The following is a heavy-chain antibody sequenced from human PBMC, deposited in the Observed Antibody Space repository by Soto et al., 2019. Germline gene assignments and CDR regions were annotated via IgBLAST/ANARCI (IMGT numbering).Heavy chain of an antibody. J-gene: IGHJ4*02. Sequence: EVQLVESWGGLVQPGGSLRLSCAASGFTFSSYWMSWVRQAPGKGLEWVANIKQDGSEKYYVDSVKGRFTISRDNAKNSLYLQMNSLRAEDTAVYYCARGGTIAVAPFDYWGQGTLVTVSS. CDR2: IKQDGSEK. V-gene: IGHV3-7*01. D-gene: IGHD6-19*01. CDR1: GFTFSSYW. CDR3: ARGGTIAVAPFDY.